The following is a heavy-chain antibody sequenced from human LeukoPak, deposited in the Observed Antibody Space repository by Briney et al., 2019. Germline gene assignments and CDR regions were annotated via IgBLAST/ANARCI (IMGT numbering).Heavy chain of an antibody. CDR3: ARDGAVTNGRYFDY. Sequence: PGGSPRLSCAASGFTFSSYWMSWVRQAPGKGLEWVSSISSGSSYIYYGDSVKGRFTISRDNAKNSLYLQMNSLRAEDTAVYYCARDGAVTNGRYFDYWGQGTLVTVSS. J-gene: IGHJ4*02. CDR1: GFTFSSYW. V-gene: IGHV3-21*01. CDR2: ISSGSSYI. D-gene: IGHD4-17*01.